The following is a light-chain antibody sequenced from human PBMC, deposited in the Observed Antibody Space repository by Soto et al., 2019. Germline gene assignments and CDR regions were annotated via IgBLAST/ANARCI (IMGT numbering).Light chain of an antibody. V-gene: IGKV3-20*01. J-gene: IGKJ5*01. Sequence: EIVLTQFAGTLSLSLGPRATLSWRSSQTVSSNYLAWCQQRPGQAPRLLIYGASTRAAGIPDRFSGSGSGTDFTLTITRLETEDSAVYFCQQYTGPPTTFGQGTRLEIK. CDR2: GAS. CDR3: QQYTGPPTT. CDR1: QTVSSNY.